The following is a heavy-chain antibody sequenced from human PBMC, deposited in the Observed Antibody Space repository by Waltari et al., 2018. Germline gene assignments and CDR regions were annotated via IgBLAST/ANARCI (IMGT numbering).Heavy chain of an antibody. CDR2: IKQDGSEK. D-gene: IGHD1-26*01. Sequence: EVQLVESGGDLVQPGGALRLSCAASGFTFSTYWMGWVRQAPGEGLEWGANIKQDGSEKLYVDSVKGRFTISRDNARNSLYLQMNSLRGEDTAVYYCARVSWDTITRKGIDYWGLGTLVIVSS. J-gene: IGHJ4*02. CDR3: ARVSWDTITRKGIDY. V-gene: IGHV3-7*01. CDR1: GFTFSTYW.